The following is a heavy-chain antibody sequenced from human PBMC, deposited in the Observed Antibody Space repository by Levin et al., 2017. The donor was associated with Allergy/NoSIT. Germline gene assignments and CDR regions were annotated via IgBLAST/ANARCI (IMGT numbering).Heavy chain of an antibody. J-gene: IGHJ4*02. D-gene: IGHD3-10*01. CDR3: ARGALWFGEFLPHDY. Sequence: GESLKISCAASGFTFSSYAMSWVRQAPGKGLEWVSGISGRGGDIYYADSVKGRFTISRDNSKNTLYLQMNSLRAEDTAVYYCARGALWFGEFLPHDYWGQGTLVTVSS. CDR2: ISGRGGDI. CDR1: GFTFSSYA. V-gene: IGHV3-23*01.